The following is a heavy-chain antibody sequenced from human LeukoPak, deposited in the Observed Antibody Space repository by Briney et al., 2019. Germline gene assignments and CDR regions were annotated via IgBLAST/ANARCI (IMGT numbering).Heavy chain of an antibody. CDR3: ARDYSSSSGYFDY. CDR1: GYTFTGYY. V-gene: IGHV1-2*02. CDR2: INPNSGDT. D-gene: IGHD6-6*01. J-gene: IGHJ4*02. Sequence: ASVKVSCKASGYTFTGYYMHWVRQAPGQGLGWMGWINPNSGDTNYAEKFQGRVTMTRDTSISTAYMDLRRLRSDDTAVYYCARDYSSSSGYFDYWGQGTLVTVSS.